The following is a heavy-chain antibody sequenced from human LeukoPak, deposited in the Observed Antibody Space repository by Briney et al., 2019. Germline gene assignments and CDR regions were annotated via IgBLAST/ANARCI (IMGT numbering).Heavy chain of an antibody. CDR1: GGSISSGSYY. Sequence: SETLSLTCTVSGGSISSGSYYWTWIRQPAGKGLEWIGYIYYSGSTNYNPSLKSRVTISVDTSKNQFSLKLSSVTPEDTAVYYCARALYSSSSDHYYYYYMDVWGKGTTVTVSS. CDR2: IYYSGST. CDR3: ARALYSSSSDHYYYYYMDV. D-gene: IGHD6-13*01. V-gene: IGHV4-61*10. J-gene: IGHJ6*03.